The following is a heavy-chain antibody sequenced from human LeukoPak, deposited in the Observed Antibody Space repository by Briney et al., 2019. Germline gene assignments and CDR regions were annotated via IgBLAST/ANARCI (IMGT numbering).Heavy chain of an antibody. CDR1: GYTFTSYY. V-gene: IGHV1-46*01. CDR3: ARGGTRVLEWLFVDY. Sequence: WASVKVSCKASGYTFTSYYMHWVRQAPGQGLEWMGIINPSGGSTSYAQKFQGRVTMTRDKSTSTVYMELSSLRSEDTAVYYCARGGTRVLEWLFVDYWGQGTLVTVSS. CDR2: INPSGGST. D-gene: IGHD3-3*01. J-gene: IGHJ4*02.